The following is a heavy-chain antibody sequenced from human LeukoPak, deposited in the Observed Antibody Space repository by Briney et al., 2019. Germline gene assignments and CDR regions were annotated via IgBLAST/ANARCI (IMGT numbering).Heavy chain of an antibody. V-gene: IGHV3-21*01. J-gene: IGHJ6*03. Sequence: PGGSLRLSCAASGFTISSYSMNWVRQAPGKGLEWVSSIRSSSSYIYYADSVKGRFTISRDNAKNSLYLQMNSLRAEDTAVYYCERVRGVVVPAAMGVDYYYYMDVWGKGTTVTVSS. CDR2: IRSSSSYI. D-gene: IGHD2-2*01. CDR3: ERVRGVVVPAAMGVDYYYYMDV. CDR1: GFTISSYS.